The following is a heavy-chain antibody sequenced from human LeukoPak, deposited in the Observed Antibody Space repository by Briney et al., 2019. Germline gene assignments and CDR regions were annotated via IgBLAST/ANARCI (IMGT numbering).Heavy chain of an antibody. CDR1: GFTFSSYS. CDR3: ARDSDY. V-gene: IGHV3-48*01. J-gene: IGHJ4*02. Sequence: GRSLRLSCAASGFTFSSYSMNWVRAAPGKGLEWVSYNSSSSSTLYYADSVKGRSTIPRDNAKNSLHLQMNRLRAEDTPVYYCARDSDYWGQGTLVTVSS. CDR2: NSSSSSTL.